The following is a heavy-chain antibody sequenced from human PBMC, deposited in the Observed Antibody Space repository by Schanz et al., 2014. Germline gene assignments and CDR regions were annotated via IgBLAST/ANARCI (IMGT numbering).Heavy chain of an antibody. CDR3: ARHGGIPYYPMDV. CDR1: GDSISSAY. CDR2: IYYSGST. D-gene: IGHD3-16*01. V-gene: IGHV4-31*03. Sequence: QVQLQESGPGLVEPSQTLSLTCTVSGDSISSAYWSWIRQHPGKGLEWIGFIYYSGSTSFNPSLKSRLTMSVDTSKNQFSLRLSSVTAADTAVYYCARHGGIPYYPMDVWGQGTTVTVSS. J-gene: IGHJ6*02.